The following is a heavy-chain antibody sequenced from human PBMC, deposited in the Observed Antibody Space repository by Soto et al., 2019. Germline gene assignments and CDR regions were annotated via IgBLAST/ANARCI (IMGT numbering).Heavy chain of an antibody. J-gene: IGHJ5*02. CDR1: GFTFSSYA. CDR2: ISGGGGST. CDR3: AKGGSNSSGYDP. V-gene: IGHV3-23*01. D-gene: IGHD6-13*01. Sequence: PGGSLRLSCAASGFTFSSYAMSWVRQAPGKGLEWVSGISGGGGSTYYADSVKGRFAISRDNSKNTLYLQMNSLRAEDAAVYYCAKGGSNSSGYDPWGQGTLVTVSS.